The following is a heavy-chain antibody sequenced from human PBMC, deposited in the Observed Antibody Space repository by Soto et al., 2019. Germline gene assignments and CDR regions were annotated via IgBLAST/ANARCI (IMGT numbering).Heavy chain of an antibody. J-gene: IGHJ3*02. Sequence: QVQLQESGPGLVKPSQTLSLTCTVSGGSISSGGYYWSWIRQHPGKGLEWIGYIYYSGSTYYNPSLKCRVTISVDTSKNQFSLKLSSVTAADTAVYYCARVNYYDSSGYLAQNAFDIWGQGTMVTVSS. CDR1: GGSISSGGYY. CDR3: ARVNYYDSSGYLAQNAFDI. D-gene: IGHD3-22*01. CDR2: IYYSGST. V-gene: IGHV4-31*03.